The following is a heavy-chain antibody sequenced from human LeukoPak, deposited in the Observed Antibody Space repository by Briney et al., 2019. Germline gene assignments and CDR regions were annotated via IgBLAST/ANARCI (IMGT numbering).Heavy chain of an antibody. D-gene: IGHD3-22*01. CDR2: INPNSGGT. CDR1: GYTFTGYY. Sequence: ASVKVSCKASGYTFTGYYMHWVRQAPGQGLEWMGWINPNSGGTNYAQKFQGRVTMTRDTSISTAYMELSRLRSDDTAVYYCARVSRDSSFDAFDIWGQGTMVTVSS. V-gene: IGHV1-2*02. CDR3: ARVSRDSSFDAFDI. J-gene: IGHJ3*02.